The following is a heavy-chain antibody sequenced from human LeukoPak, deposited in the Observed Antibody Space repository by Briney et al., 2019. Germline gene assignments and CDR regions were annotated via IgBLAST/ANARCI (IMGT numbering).Heavy chain of an antibody. J-gene: IGHJ3*02. D-gene: IGHD6-13*01. CDR1: GDSISIYY. CDR3: ARHSITAGTEYAFDI. Sequence: SETLSLTCSVSGDSISIYYWSWIRQPPGKGLEWIGYIYNSGSTNYNPSLKSRVTISVDTSKNQFSLKLSSVTAADTAVYYCARHSITAGTEYAFDIWGQGTMVTVSS. CDR2: IYNSGST. V-gene: IGHV4-59*08.